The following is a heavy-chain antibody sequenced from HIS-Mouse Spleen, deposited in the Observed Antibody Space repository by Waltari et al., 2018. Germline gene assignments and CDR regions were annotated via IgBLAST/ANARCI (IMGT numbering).Heavy chain of an antibody. Sequence: MHWVRQAPGQGLEWMGWINPNSGGTNYAQKFQGRVTMTRDTSISTAYMELSRLRSDDTAVYYCARESSGTGTAFDIWGQGTMVTVSS. J-gene: IGHJ3*02. D-gene: IGHD1-26*01. CDR3: ARESSGTGTAFDI. CDR2: INPNSGGT. V-gene: IGHV1-2*02.